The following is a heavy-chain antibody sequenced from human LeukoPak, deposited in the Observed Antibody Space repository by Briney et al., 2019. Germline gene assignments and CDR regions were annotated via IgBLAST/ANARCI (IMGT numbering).Heavy chain of an antibody. CDR1: GFTFSSYW. J-gene: IGHJ4*02. V-gene: IGHV3-7*01. CDR3: ARTLRELWVLEWLFGY. CDR2: IKQDGSEK. D-gene: IGHD3-3*01. Sequence: PGGSLGLSCAASGFTFSSYWMSWVRQAPGKGLEWVANIKQDGSEKYYVDSVKGRFTISRDNAKNSLYLQMNSLRAEDTAVYYCARTLRELWVLEWLFGYWGQGTLVTVSS.